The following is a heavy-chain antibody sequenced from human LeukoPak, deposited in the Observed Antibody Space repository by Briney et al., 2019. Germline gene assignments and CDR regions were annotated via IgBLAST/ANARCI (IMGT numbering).Heavy chain of an antibody. J-gene: IGHJ4*02. CDR3: ARDLNYDILPGYYSDY. D-gene: IGHD3-9*01. CDR2: IIPIFGTA. Sequence: GSSVKVSCKASGGTFSSYAISWVRQAPGQGLEWMGGIIPIFGTANYAQKFQGRVTITADESTSTAYMELSSLRSEDTAVYYCARDLNYDILPGYYSDYWGQGTMVTVSS. CDR1: GGTFSSYA. V-gene: IGHV1-69*01.